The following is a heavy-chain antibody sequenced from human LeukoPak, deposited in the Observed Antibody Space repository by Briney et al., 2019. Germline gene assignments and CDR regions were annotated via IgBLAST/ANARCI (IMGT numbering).Heavy chain of an antibody. Sequence: PSETLSLTCAVYGGSFSGYYWSWIRQPPGKGLEWIGEINHSGSTNYNPSLKSRVTISVDTSKNQFSLKLSSVTVADTAVYYCARGVYCSSTSCYFLSWFDPWGQGTLVTVSS. CDR3: ARGVYCSSTSCYFLSWFDP. CDR2: INHSGST. V-gene: IGHV4-34*01. D-gene: IGHD2-2*01. CDR1: GGSFSGYY. J-gene: IGHJ5*02.